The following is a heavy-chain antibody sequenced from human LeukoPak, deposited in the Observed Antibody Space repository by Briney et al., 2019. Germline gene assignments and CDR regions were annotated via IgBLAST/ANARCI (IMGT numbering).Heavy chain of an antibody. Sequence: PGGSLRLSCAASGFTVSSNYMTWVRQAPGKGLEWVSVIYRCGSTFHADSVKGRFTISRDKSKNTLYLQMNSLRAEDTAVYYCAKDRSEQWLVPRNYYYYGMDVWGQGTTVTVSS. CDR1: GFTVSSNY. D-gene: IGHD6-19*01. CDR3: AKDRSEQWLVPRNYYYYGMDV. J-gene: IGHJ6*02. V-gene: IGHV3-66*01. CDR2: IYRCGST.